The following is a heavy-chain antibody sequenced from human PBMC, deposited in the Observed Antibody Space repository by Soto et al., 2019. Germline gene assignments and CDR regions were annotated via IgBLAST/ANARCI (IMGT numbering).Heavy chain of an antibody. D-gene: IGHD6-13*01. J-gene: IGHJ4*02. V-gene: IGHV3-30*18. CDR3: AKALGAAAAGLDY. CDR2: ISYDGSNK. CDR1: GFTFSSYG. Sequence: QVQLVESGGGVVQPGRSLRLSCAASGFTFSSYGMHWVRQAPGKGLEWVAVISYDGSNKYYADSVKGRFTISRDNSKNTLYLQMNSLRAEDTAVYYCAKALGAAAAGLDYWGQGTLVTVSS.